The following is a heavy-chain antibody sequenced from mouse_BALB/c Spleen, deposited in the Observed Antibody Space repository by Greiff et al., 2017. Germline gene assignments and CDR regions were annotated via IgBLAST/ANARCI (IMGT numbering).Heavy chain of an antibody. CDR1: GYTFTNYW. CDR3: AISADYYGSSYWFAY. CDR2: IYPGGGYT. V-gene: IGHV1-63*02. Sequence: VQLQQSGAELVRPGTSVKMSCKAAGYTFTNYWIGWVKQRPGHGLEWIGDIYPGGGYTNYNEKFKGKATLTADTSSSTAYMQLSSLTSEDSAIYYCAISADYYGSSYWFAYWGQGTLVTVSA. D-gene: IGHD1-1*01. J-gene: IGHJ3*01.